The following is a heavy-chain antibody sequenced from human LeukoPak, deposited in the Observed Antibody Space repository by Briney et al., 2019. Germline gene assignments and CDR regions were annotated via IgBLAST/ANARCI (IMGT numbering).Heavy chain of an antibody. Sequence: GESLKISCKGSGYSFTTYWIGWVRQMPGKGLEWMGIIYPADSDTTYSPSFQGQVTISADKSISTAYLQWSSLKASDTAMYYCARVWFGERGWFDPWGQGTLVTVSS. D-gene: IGHD3-10*01. J-gene: IGHJ5*02. V-gene: IGHV5-51*01. CDR3: ARVWFGERGWFDP. CDR1: GYSFTTYW. CDR2: IYPADSDT.